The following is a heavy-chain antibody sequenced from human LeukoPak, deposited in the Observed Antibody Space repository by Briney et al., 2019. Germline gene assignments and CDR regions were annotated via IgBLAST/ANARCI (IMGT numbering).Heavy chain of an antibody. J-gene: IGHJ4*02. Sequence: GGSLRLSCAASGFTFSGYAMHWVRQAPGKGLEWVAVISYDGSNKYYADSVKGRFTISRDNSRNTLYLQMNSLRAEDTAVYYCARDSPPGYSSRWYYFDYWGQGTLVTVSS. V-gene: IGHV3-30*04. D-gene: IGHD6-13*01. CDR2: ISYDGSNK. CDR3: ARDSPPGYSSRWYYFDY. CDR1: GFTFSGYA.